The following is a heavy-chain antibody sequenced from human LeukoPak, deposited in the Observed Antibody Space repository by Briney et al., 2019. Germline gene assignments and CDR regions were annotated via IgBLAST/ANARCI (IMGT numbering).Heavy chain of an antibody. CDR3: ARYPSSPPWWGAEALYNWFDP. CDR2: ISAYNGNT. D-gene: IGHD6-13*01. CDR1: GYTFTSYG. Sequence: ASVKVSCKASGYTFTSYGISWVRQAPGQGLEWMGWISAYNGNTNYAQKLQGRVTMTTDASTSTAYMELRSLRSDDTAVYYCARYPSSPPWWGAEALYNWFDPWGQGTLVTVSS. V-gene: IGHV1-18*01. J-gene: IGHJ5*02.